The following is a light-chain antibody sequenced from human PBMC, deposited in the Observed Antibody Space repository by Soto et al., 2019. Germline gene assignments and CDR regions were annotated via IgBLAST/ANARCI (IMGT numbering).Light chain of an antibody. CDR2: GAS. V-gene: IGKV3-15*01. CDR1: QSVSSN. J-gene: IGKJ2*01. CDR3: QQYNNWPFPT. Sequence: EIVMTQSPATLSVSPGERATLSCRASQSVSSNLAWYQQKPGQAPRLLIYGASTRATGIPARFSGSGSGTEFTLTISSLQSEDFAVYYCQQYNNWPFPTFGQGTKLEIE.